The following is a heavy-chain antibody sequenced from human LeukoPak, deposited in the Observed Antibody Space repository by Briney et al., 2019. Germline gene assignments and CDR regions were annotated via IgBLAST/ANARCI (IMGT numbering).Heavy chain of an antibody. D-gene: IGHD3-3*01. V-gene: IGHV6-1*01. CDR2: TYYRSKWYN. Sequence: SQTLSLTCAISGDSVSSNSAAWNWIRQSPSRGLEWLGRTYYRSKWYNDYAVSVKSRITINPDTSKNQFSLQLNSVTPEDTAVYYCARDRHYDFWSGYYKGGNAFDIWGQGTMVTVSS. J-gene: IGHJ3*02. CDR1: GDSVSSNSAA. CDR3: ARDRHYDFWSGYYKGGNAFDI.